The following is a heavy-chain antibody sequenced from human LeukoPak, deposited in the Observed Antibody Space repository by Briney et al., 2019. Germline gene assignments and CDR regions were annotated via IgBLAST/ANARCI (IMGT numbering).Heavy chain of an antibody. CDR3: ARLLYYYDSSGENFNFDY. Sequence: GRSLRLSCAASGFTFSSYWMSWVRQAPGKGLEWVANIKQDGSEKYYVDSVKGRFTISRDNAKNSLYLQMNSLRAEDTAVYYCARLLYYYDSSGENFNFDYWGQGTLVTVSS. D-gene: IGHD3-22*01. V-gene: IGHV3-7*01. CDR1: GFTFSSYW. J-gene: IGHJ4*02. CDR2: IKQDGSEK.